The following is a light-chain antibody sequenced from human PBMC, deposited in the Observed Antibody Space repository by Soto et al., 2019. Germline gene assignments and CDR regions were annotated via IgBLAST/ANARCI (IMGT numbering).Light chain of an antibody. CDR2: RNN. Sequence: QSVLTQPPSASGTPGQRVTISCSGSSSNIGSNSVYWYQQLPGTAPKLLICRNNQRPSGVPDRFSGSKSGTSASLAISGLRSGVEPVFYCEAWDASLGGRVLFGGGP. CDR3: EAWDASLGGRVL. J-gene: IGLJ2*01. CDR1: SSNIGSNS. V-gene: IGLV1-47*01.